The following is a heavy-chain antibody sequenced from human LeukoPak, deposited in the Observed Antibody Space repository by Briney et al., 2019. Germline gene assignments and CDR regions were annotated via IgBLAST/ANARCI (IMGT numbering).Heavy chain of an antibody. Sequence: GGSLRLSCAASGFTFSSYGMHWVRQAPGKGLEWVAFIRYDGSNKYYADSVKARFTTSRDNSKNTLYLQMNSLRAEDTAVYYCAKVGYSYGHSWGQGTLVTVSS. D-gene: IGHD5-18*01. CDR1: GFTFSSYG. CDR3: AKVGYSYGHS. J-gene: IGHJ4*02. V-gene: IGHV3-30*02. CDR2: IRYDGSNK.